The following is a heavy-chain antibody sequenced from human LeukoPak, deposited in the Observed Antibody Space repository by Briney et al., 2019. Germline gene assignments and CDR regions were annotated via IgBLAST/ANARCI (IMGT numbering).Heavy chain of an antibody. J-gene: IGHJ5*02. CDR2: INHSGST. V-gene: IGHV4-34*01. D-gene: IGHD2-21*01. Sequence: PSETLSPTCAVYGGSFSGYYWSWIRQPPGKGLEWIGEINHSGSTNYNPSLKSRVTISVDTSMNQFSLKQSSVTAADTAVYYCARTPLVVKIRKGFDPWGQGTLVTVSS. CDR3: ARTPLVVKIRKGFDP. CDR1: GGSFSGYY.